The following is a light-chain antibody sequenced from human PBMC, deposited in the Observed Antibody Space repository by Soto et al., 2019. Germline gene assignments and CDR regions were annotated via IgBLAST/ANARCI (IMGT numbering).Light chain of an antibody. Sequence: DLQMTQSPSSPSASVGDRVTITCQASQDINNFLNWYQQRPGKAPKLLIYDASNLETGVPSRFSGSGSGTDFTFTISSLQPEDIATYYCQQYDNLPPFTFGQGTRLENK. CDR1: QDINNF. CDR3: QQYDNLPPFT. J-gene: IGKJ5*01. CDR2: DAS. V-gene: IGKV1-33*01.